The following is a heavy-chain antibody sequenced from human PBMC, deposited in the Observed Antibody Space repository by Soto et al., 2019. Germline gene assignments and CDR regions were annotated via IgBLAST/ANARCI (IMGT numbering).Heavy chain of an antibody. CDR1: GFSFSSYA. Sequence: GGSLRLSCTASGFSFSSYAMSWVRQAPGGGLEWVSFVGGGGGTTFSADSVKGRLTISRDNSKNTVYLQMSSLRPEDTAIYYCTKSQGPVGTVTRYKVPYSRFYFDLWGQGTQVTVSS. V-gene: IGHV3-23*01. J-gene: IGHJ4*02. D-gene: IGHD1-26*01. CDR2: VGGGGGTT. CDR3: TKSQGPVGTVTRYKVPYSRFYFDL.